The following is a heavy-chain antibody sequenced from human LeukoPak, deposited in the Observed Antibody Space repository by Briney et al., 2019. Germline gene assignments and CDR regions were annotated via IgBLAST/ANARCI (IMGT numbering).Heavy chain of an antibody. Sequence: GASVKVSCKASGYTFTSYYMHWVRQAPGQGLEWMGGIIPIFGTANYAQKFQGRVTITADESTSTAYMELSSLRSEDTAVYYCARDRGEYSSSPGGMDVWGQGTTVTVSS. J-gene: IGHJ6*02. V-gene: IGHV1-69*13. CDR3: ARDRGEYSSSPGGMDV. D-gene: IGHD6-6*01. CDR1: GYTFTSYY. CDR2: IIPIFGTA.